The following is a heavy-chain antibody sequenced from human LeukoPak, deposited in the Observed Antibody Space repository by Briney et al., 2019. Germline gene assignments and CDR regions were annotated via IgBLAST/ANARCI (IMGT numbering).Heavy chain of an antibody. D-gene: IGHD3-22*01. Sequence: ASETLSLTCTVSGGSINRYYWNWIRQPPGESLEWIGWIHYSGSTAYNPSLESRVTMSVDTSKNRISLKMTSVTAADTATYYCARWGYFDSSGYFVVDYWGQGALVTVSS. CDR1: GGSINRYY. CDR2: IHYSGST. V-gene: IGHV4-59*01. J-gene: IGHJ4*02. CDR3: ARWGYFDSSGYFVVDY.